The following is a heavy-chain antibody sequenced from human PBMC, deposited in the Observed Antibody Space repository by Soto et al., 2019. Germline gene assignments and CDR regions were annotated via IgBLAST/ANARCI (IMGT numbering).Heavy chain of an antibody. CDR2: ISAHNGNT. D-gene: IGHD1-1*01. J-gene: IGHJ4*02. CDR3: ARGRYGDY. CDR1: GYTFTSYG. V-gene: IGHV1-18*01. Sequence: QVHLVQSGAEVKKPGASVKVSCKASGYTFTSYGITWVRQAPGQGLEWMGWISAHNGNTDYAQKLQGRVIVTRDTSTSAAYMELRSLISDDTGVYSCARGRYGDYWGQGALVTVSS.